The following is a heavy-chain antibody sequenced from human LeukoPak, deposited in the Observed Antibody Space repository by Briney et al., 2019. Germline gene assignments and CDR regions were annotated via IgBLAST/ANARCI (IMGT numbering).Heavy chain of an antibody. V-gene: IGHV3-11*01. CDR3: AKDREMATITIAYYFDY. CDR2: ISSSGSTI. D-gene: IGHD5-24*01. Sequence: GGSLRLSCAASGFTFSDYYMSWIRQAPGKGLEWVSYISSSGSTIYYADSVKGRFTIHKDNAKNSLYLQMNSLRAEDTAVYYCAKDREMATITIAYYFDYWGQGTLVTVSS. J-gene: IGHJ4*02. CDR1: GFTFSDYY.